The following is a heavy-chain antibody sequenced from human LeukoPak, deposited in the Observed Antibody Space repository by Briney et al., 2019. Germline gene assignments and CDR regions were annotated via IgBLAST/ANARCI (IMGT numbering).Heavy chain of an antibody. CDR1: GVSVSSKSAA. V-gene: IGHV6-1*01. D-gene: IGHD6-19*01. Sequence: SQTLSLTCAISGVSVSSKSAAWNWIRQSPSRGLEWLGRSYYRCKRYNDYAVSVKSRITINPDTSKNHFSLQLNSVTPDDTAVYYCARSSPRIAVAGTYAFDIWGQGTMVTVSS. CDR3: ARSSPRIAVAGTYAFDI. CDR2: SYYRCKRYN. J-gene: IGHJ3*02.